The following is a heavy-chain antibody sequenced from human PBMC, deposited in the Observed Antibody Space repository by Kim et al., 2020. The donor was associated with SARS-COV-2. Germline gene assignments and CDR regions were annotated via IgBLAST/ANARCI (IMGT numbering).Heavy chain of an antibody. CDR3: ARGPRAYCSSTSCYGGPFDY. Sequence: GGSLRLSCAASGFTFSSYGMHWVRQAPGKGLEWVAVISYDGSNKYYADSVKGRFTISRDNSKNTLYLQMNSLRAEDTAVYYCARGPRAYCSSTSCYGGPFDYWGQGTLVTVSS. J-gene: IGHJ4*02. D-gene: IGHD2-2*01. CDR2: ISYDGSNK. CDR1: GFTFSSYG. V-gene: IGHV3-33*05.